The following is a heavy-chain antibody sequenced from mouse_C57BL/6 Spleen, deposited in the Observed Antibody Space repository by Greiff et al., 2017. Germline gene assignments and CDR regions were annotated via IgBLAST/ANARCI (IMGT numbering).Heavy chain of an antibody. CDR1: GYTFTDYN. V-gene: IGHV1-18*01. J-gene: IGHJ4*01. CDR3: ARLRVVATDYAMDY. CDR2: INPNNGGT. Sequence: EVQGVESGPELVKPGASVKIPCKASGYTFTDYNMDWVKQSHGKSLEWIGDINPNNGGTIYNQKFKGKATLTVDKSSSTAYMELRSLTSEDTAVYYCARLRVVATDYAMDYWGQGTSVTVSS. D-gene: IGHD1-1*01.